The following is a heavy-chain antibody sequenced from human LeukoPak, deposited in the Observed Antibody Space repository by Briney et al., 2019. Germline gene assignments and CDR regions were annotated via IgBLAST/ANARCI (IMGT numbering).Heavy chain of an antibody. J-gene: IGHJ4*02. Sequence: SETLSLTCAVSGGSISSSNWWSWVRQPPGKGLEWIGEIYHSVSTNYNPSLKSRVTISVDTSKNQFSLKLSSVTAADTAVYYCARRADPYYYGSGPSDYWGQGTLVTVSS. V-gene: IGHV4-4*02. CDR2: IYHSVST. CDR1: GGSISSSNW. CDR3: ARRADPYYYGSGPSDY. D-gene: IGHD3-10*01.